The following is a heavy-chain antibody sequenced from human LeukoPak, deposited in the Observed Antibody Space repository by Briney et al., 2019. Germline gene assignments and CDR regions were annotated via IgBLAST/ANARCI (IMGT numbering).Heavy chain of an antibody. Sequence: GASVKVSCKASGGTFISYAISWVRQAPGQGLEWMGGIIPIFGTANYAQKFQGRVTITADESTSTAYMELSSLRSEDTAVYYCAREITSYPYFDYWGQGTLVTVSS. CDR3: AREITSYPYFDY. V-gene: IGHV1-69*13. CDR1: GGTFISYA. CDR2: IIPIFGTA. D-gene: IGHD3-16*01. J-gene: IGHJ4*02.